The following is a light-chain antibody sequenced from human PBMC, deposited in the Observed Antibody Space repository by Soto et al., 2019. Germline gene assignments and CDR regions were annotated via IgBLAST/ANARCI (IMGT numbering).Light chain of an antibody. V-gene: IGLV2-14*01. CDR1: SSDVGAYNY. CDR3: ISYTSSSTVV. CDR2: GVS. Sequence: QSALTQPASVSASPGQSITISCSGTSSDVGAYNYVAWYQQFPGKTPKLIIYGVSSRPSGVSSRFSGSKSGNTASLTISGLQAEDEADYYCISYTSSSTVVFGGGTKLTVL. J-gene: IGLJ2*01.